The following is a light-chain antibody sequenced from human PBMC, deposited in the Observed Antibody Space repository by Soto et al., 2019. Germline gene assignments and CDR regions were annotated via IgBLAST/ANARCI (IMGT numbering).Light chain of an antibody. CDR1: RSDVGTYKY. CDR3: SSYTSSNTLL. J-gene: IGLJ2*01. V-gene: IGLV2-14*01. CDR2: DVS. Sequence: QSALTQPASVSGSPGQSITISCNGTRSDVGTYKYVSWYQQHPDRAPKLMIYDVSDRASGVSNRFSGSKFGNTASLTISGLQAEDEADYYCSSYTSSNTLLFGGRTKLTVL.